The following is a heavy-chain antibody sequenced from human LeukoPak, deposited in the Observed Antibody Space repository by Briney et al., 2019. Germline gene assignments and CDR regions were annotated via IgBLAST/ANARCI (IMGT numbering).Heavy chain of an antibody. CDR2: INPNSGGT. CDR3: ARDYLDGSGSYLAG. J-gene: IGHJ4*02. D-gene: IGHD3-10*01. CDR1: GYTFTGYY. V-gene: IGHV1-2*02. Sequence: ASVKVSCKASGYTFTGYYMHWVRQAPGQGLEWMGWINPNSGGTNYAQKFQGRVTMTRDTSISTAYMELSRLRPDDTAAYYCARDYLDGSGSYLAGWGQGTLVTVSS.